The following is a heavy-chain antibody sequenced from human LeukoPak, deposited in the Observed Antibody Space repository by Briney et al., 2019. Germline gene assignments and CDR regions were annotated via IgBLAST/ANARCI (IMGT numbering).Heavy chain of an antibody. J-gene: IGHJ6*02. V-gene: IGHV3-21*01. CDR3: ARQPYSYGNYYYYGMDV. D-gene: IGHD5-18*01. CDR1: GFTFSSYS. Sequence: GGSLRLSCAASGFTFSSYSMNWVRQAPGKGLEWVSSISSSSSYIYYADSVKGRFTISRDNAKNSLYLQMNSLRAEDTAVYYCARQPYSYGNYYYYGMDVWGQGTTVTVSS. CDR2: ISSSSSYI.